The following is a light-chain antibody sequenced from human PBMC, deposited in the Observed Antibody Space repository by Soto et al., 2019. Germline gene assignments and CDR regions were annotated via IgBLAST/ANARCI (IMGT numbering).Light chain of an antibody. J-gene: IGKJ3*01. V-gene: IGKV3-20*01. Sequence: VVLMQSPATLSLSPGDRATLSCRASRHVYINALGWYQQKPGRTPTLLIYGASTRATDIPDRFSATGSGTDFSLTISGVEPEDSAVYYCQQYGASPFTFGPGTRLEI. CDR2: GAS. CDR1: RHVYINA. CDR3: QQYGASPFT.